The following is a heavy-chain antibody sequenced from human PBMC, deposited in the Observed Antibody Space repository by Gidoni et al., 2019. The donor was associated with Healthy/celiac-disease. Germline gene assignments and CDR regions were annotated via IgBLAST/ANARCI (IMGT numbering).Heavy chain of an antibody. Sequence: QVQLVESGGGVVQPGRSLRLYCAASGFTFSSYAMHWVRQAPGKGLEWVAVISYDGSNKYYADSVKGRFTISRDNSKNTLYLQMNSLRAEDTAVYYCARDIQTYDILTGSPDYWGQGTLVTVSS. J-gene: IGHJ4*02. CDR1: GFTFSSYA. CDR2: ISYDGSNK. CDR3: ARDIQTYDILTGSPDY. D-gene: IGHD3-9*01. V-gene: IGHV3-30-3*01.